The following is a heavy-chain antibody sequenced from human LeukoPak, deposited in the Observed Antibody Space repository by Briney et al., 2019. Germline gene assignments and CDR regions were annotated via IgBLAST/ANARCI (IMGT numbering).Heavy chain of an antibody. D-gene: IGHD2-8*01. V-gene: IGHV3-53*01. CDR2: INSGGST. Sequence: PGGSLRLSCAASGFTVSSNYMSWVRQAPGKGLEWVSVINSGGSTYYADSVKGRFTISRDNSKNTLYLQMNSLRAEDTAVYYCGGVLQAFFPHPAFDIWGQGTMVTVSS. CDR1: GFTVSSNY. CDR3: GGVLQAFFPHPAFDI. J-gene: IGHJ3*02.